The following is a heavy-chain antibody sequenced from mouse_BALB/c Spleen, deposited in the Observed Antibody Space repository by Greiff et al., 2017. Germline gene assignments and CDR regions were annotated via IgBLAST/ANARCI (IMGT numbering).Heavy chain of an antibody. V-gene: IGHV5-6-5*01. Sequence: EVMLVESGGGLVKPGGSLKLSCAASGFTFSSYAMSWVRQTPEKRLEWVASISSGGSTYYPDSVKGRFTISRDNAKNTLYLQMSSLKSEDTAMYYCARGGITPSDYWGQGTSVTVSS. CDR1: GFTFSSYA. D-gene: IGHD2-4*01. J-gene: IGHJ4*01. CDR3: ARGGITPSDY. CDR2: ISSGGST.